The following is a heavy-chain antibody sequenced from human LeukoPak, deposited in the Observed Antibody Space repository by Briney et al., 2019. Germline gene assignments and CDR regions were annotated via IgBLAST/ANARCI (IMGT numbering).Heavy chain of an antibody. D-gene: IGHD6-19*01. J-gene: IGHJ5*02. CDR1: GFTFSSYA. Sequence: GGSLRLSCAASGFTFSSYAMNWVRQAPGKGLEWVSGISGSSGSKYYADSVKGRFTISRDNSKNTVYLQMNSLRAEDTAVYYCAKDTSSGWPNWFDPWGQGTLVTVSS. CDR3: AKDTSSGWPNWFDP. V-gene: IGHV3-23*01. CDR2: ISGSSGSK.